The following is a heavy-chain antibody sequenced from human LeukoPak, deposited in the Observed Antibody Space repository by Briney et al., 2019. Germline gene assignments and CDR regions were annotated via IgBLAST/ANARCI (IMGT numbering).Heavy chain of an antibody. CDR3: AKGKLAFDS. CDR1: GFTFSTYA. Sequence: GGSLRLSCAASGFTFSTYAMTWVRQAPGKGLEWVSTITASRDYTYYADSVKGRFIISRDDSKNTLYLQMSSLRAEDTALYHCAKGKLAFDSWGQGTLVTVSS. CDR2: ITASRDYT. V-gene: IGHV3-23*01. J-gene: IGHJ4*02.